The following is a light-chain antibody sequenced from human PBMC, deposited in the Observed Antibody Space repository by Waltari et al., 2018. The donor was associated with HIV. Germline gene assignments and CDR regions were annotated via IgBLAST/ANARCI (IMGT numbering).Light chain of an antibody. J-gene: IGLJ2*01. CDR1: NIGSKN. Sequence: SYELTQPLSVSVALGQTARITCGGNNIGSKNVHWYQQKPGQAPVLVIYRDSNRPSGIPGLFSGSNSGKPATLTIRRAQAGDEADYYCQVWDSITVVFGGGTKLTVL. V-gene: IGLV3-9*01. CDR3: QVWDSITVV. CDR2: RDS.